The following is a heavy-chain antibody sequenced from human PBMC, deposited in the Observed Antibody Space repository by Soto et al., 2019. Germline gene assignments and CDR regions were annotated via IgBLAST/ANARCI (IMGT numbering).Heavy chain of an antibody. J-gene: IGHJ6*02. CDR3: ARGHIGHYYYYGMDV. Sequence: SETLSLTCAVYGGSFSGYYWSWIHQPPGKGLEWIGEINHSGSTNYNPSLKSRVTISVDTSKNQFSLKLSSVTAADTAVYYCARGHIGHYYYYGMDVWGQGTTVTVSS. D-gene: IGHD3-3*01. CDR2: INHSGST. CDR1: GGSFSGYY. V-gene: IGHV4-34*01.